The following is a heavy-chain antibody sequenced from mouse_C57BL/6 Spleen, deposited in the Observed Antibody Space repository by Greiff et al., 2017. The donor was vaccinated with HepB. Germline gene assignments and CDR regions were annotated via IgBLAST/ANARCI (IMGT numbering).Heavy chain of an antibody. CDR2: INPNNGGT. J-gene: IGHJ2*01. CDR1: GYTFTDYY. CDR3: AREITTVVEYYFDY. V-gene: IGHV1-26*01. Sequence: VQLQQSGPELVKPGASVKISCKASGYTFTDYYMNWVKQSHGKSLEWIGDINPNNGGTSYNQKFKGKATLTVDKSSSTAYMELRSLTSEDSAVYYCAREITTVVEYYFDYWGQGTTLTVSS. D-gene: IGHD1-1*01.